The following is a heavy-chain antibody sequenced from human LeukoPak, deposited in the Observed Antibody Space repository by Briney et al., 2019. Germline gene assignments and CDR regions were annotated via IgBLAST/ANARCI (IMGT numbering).Heavy chain of an antibody. CDR2: INPNSGGT. CDR3: AVIEAGDPPGWFDP. V-gene: IGHV1-2*02. J-gene: IGHJ5*02. D-gene: IGHD7-27*01. CDR1: GYTFTGYY. Sequence: ASVKVSCKASGYTFTGYYMHWVRQAPGQGLEWMGWINPNSGGTNYAQKFQGRVTMTRDTSISTAYMELSRLRSDDTAVYYCAVIEAGDPPGWFDPWGQGTLVTVSS.